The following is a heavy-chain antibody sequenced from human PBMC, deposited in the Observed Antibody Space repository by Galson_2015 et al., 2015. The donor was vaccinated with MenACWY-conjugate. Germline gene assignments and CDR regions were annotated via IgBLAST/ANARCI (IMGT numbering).Heavy chain of an antibody. J-gene: IGHJ4*02. CDR3: ARHVDTSGYYPFDS. CDR2: DSDT. D-gene: IGHD3-22*01. V-gene: IGHV5-51*01. Sequence: DSDTRYSPSFQGLVTISADKSTSTAYLQWSSLTASDTAMYYCARHVDTSGYYPFDSWGQGTLVTVSS.